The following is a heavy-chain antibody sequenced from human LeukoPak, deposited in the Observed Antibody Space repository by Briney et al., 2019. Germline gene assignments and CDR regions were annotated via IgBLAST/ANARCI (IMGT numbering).Heavy chain of an antibody. CDR2: ISSSSTTI. CDR1: GFTFSSYS. V-gene: IGHV3-48*04. J-gene: IGHJ4*02. Sequence: GGSLRLSCAASGFTFSSYSMNWVRQAPGKGLEWVSYISSSSTTIYYADSVKGRFTISRDNAKNSLYLQMNSLRAEDTAVYYCAREEHHCSSTSCYGPNFDYWGQGTLVTVSS. CDR3: AREEHHCSSTSCYGPNFDY. D-gene: IGHD2-2*01.